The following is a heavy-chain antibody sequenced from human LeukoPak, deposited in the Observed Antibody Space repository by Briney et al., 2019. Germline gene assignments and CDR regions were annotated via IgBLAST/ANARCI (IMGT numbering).Heavy chain of an antibody. CDR2: ISWNSRDI. V-gene: IGHV3-9*01. CDR3: AKDLGGQRPYHFDF. D-gene: IGHD2-2*01. J-gene: IGHJ4*02. Sequence: PGGSLRLSCATSGVTFDDYAMHWVRQAPGAGLEWVSGISWNSRDIEYADSVRGRFTISRDNAKNALYLQMNSLRAEDTALFYCAKDLGGQRPYHFDFWGQGTLVTVSS. CDR1: GVTFDDYA.